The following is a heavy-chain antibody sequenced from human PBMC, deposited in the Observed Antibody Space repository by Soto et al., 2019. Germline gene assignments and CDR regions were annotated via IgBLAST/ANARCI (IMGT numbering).Heavy chain of an antibody. Sequence: PGGSLRLSCAASGFSFSNYAMTWVRQAPGKGLRWVTTINDNGGNIYYADSVKGRFTISRDNSKNTLYLQMNSLRAEDTSLYLCATDIHATWLLNSWGQGTLVTVSS. D-gene: IGHD2-2*02. J-gene: IGHJ4*02. CDR3: ATDIHATWLLNS. V-gene: IGHV3-23*01. CDR1: GFSFSNYA. CDR2: INDNGGNI.